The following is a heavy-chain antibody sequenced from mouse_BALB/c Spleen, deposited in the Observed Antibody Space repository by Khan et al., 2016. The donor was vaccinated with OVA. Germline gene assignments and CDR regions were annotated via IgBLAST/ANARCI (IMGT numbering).Heavy chain of an antibody. CDR1: GYSITSGYY. V-gene: IGHV3-6*02. Sequence: EVQLQESGPGLVKPSQSLSLTCSVTGYSITSGYYWNWIRQFPGNKLEWMGYISYDGRNNYNPSLKNRISITRDTSKNQFFLKLNSVTTEDTATYDCARDRDFWFAYWGQGTLVTVSA. D-gene: IGHD3-1*01. J-gene: IGHJ3*01. CDR2: ISYDGRN. CDR3: ARDRDFWFAY.